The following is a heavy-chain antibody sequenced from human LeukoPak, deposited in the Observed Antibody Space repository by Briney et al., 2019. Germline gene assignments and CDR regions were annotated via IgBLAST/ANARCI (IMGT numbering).Heavy chain of an antibody. CDR2: ISSSSRYI. J-gene: IGHJ4*02. CDR3: ARARYCSSTNCYEHDY. D-gene: IGHD2-2*01. Sequence: GGSLRLSCAASGFTFSSYSMNWVRQAPGKGLEWVSTISSSSRYIYYADLVKGRFTIPRDNAKSSLYLQMNSLRADDTAVYYCARARYCSSTNCYEHDYWGQGTLVTVSS. CDR1: GFTFSSYS. V-gene: IGHV3-21*01.